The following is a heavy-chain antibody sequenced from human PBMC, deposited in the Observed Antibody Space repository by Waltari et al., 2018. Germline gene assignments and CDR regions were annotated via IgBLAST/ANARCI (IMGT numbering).Heavy chain of an antibody. CDR3: ASTFFH. J-gene: IGHJ1*01. CDR2: ISQRGDRT. Sequence: DGQLLESGGSLVQPGGSLRLSCKASGLTFAGYAMSWVRQAPGKGLGWVSIISQRGDRTDYGDAVRGRFNISRDNSQNMLYLEMNSLRVDDTAVYYCASTFFHWGQGTLVTVFS. CDR1: GLTFAGYA. V-gene: IGHV3-23*01. D-gene: IGHD3-3*01.